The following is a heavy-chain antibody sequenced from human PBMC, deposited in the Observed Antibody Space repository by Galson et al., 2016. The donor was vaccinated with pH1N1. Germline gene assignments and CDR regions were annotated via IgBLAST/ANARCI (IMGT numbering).Heavy chain of an antibody. CDR1: GDSVSSSSDT. D-gene: IGHD3-3*01. V-gene: IGHV6-1*01. Sequence: CAISGDSVSSSSDTWNWIRQSPRRGLEWLGRIYHRSKWYYEYAPSLQGRLRISPDTSSNPMSLHLNSVTLDDAAVYYCAREVWLRRGYYIHHWGQGSLDTVSS. CDR2: IYHRSKWYY. J-gene: IGHJ5*02. CDR3: AREVWLRRGYYIHH.